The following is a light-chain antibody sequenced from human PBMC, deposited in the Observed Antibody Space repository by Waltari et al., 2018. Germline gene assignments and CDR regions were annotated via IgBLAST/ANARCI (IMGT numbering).Light chain of an antibody. V-gene: IGLV7-46*01. CDR2: ART. Sequence: QAVVTQEPSLTVSPGGTVTLTCGSSTVTVTSGHYPYWCQQEPGQAPRTLIYARTNQHSGTPARFCSSLRGGKAALTLSGAQPEDEAEYFCLLSYSGNWVFGGGTKLTVL. J-gene: IGLJ3*02. CDR1: TVTVTSGHY. CDR3: LLSYSGNWV.